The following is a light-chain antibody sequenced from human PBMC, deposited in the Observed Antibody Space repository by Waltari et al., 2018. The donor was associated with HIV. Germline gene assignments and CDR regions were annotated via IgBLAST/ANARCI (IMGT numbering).Light chain of an antibody. V-gene: IGKV1-12*01. J-gene: IGKJ3*01. Sequence: DIQMTQSPSSVCASVVDRVTITCRASQGVSVWLDWYQRRPGKAPKLLIHKTSRLYSGVPSRFSGSGSGSEFTLTINNLQPEDLATYYCLQAHSFPLTFGPGTTVEI. CDR2: KTS. CDR3: LQAHSFPLT. CDR1: QGVSVW.